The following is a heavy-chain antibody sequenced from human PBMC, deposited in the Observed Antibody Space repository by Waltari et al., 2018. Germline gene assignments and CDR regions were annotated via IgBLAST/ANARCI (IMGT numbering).Heavy chain of an antibody. Sequence: EVQLLESGGALVQPGGSLRLSCAASGFTFSSYTLIWVRQAPGKGLEWVATISDPATGNTHYADSVKGRFTISRDDSRNTVYLQMNGLIAEDTAVYYCSTWLRAHFDYGGQGTPVTVSS. CDR3: STWLRAHFDY. CDR2: ISDPATGNT. V-gene: IGHV3-23*01. J-gene: IGHJ4*02. CDR1: GFTFSSYT. D-gene: IGHD5-12*01.